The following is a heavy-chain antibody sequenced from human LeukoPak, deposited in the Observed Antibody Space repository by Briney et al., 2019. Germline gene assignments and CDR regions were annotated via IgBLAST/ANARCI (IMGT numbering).Heavy chain of an antibody. CDR3: AREREDYYDSSGALDY. Sequence: PGGSLRLSCAASGFTFSSYAMSWVRQAPGKGLEWVSYISSSGSTIYYADSVKGRFTISRDNAKNSLYLQMNSLRAEDTAVYYCAREREDYYDSSGALDYWGQGTLVTVSS. CDR2: ISSSGSTI. CDR1: GFTFSSYA. J-gene: IGHJ4*02. V-gene: IGHV3-48*03. D-gene: IGHD3-22*01.